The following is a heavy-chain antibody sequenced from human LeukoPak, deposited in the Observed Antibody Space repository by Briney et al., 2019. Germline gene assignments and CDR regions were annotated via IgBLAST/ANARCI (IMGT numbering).Heavy chain of an antibody. CDR2: INSGNGNT. D-gene: IGHD3-10*01. V-gene: IGHV1-3*01. Sequence: ASVKVSCKASGYTFTSYAMHWVRQAPGQRLEWMGWINSGNGNTKYSQKFQGRVTITRDTSASTAYMELSSLRSEDTAVYYCARDPWRFGELSIDYWGQGTLVTVSS. J-gene: IGHJ4*02. CDR3: ARDPWRFGELSIDY. CDR1: GYTFTSYA.